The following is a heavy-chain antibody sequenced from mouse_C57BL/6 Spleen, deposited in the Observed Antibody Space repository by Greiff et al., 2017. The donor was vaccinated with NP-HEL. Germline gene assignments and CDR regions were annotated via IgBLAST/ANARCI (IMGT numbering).Heavy chain of an antibody. CDR1: GYTFTSYW. Sequence: QVHVKQPGAELVKPGASVKLSCKASGYTFTSYWMQWVKQRPGQGLEWIGEIDPSDSYTNYNQKFKGKATLTVDTSSSTAYMQLSSLTSEDSAVYYCARDYTEFAYWGQGTLVTVSA. J-gene: IGHJ3*01. CDR2: IDPSDSYT. CDR3: ARDYTEFAY. D-gene: IGHD2-4*01. V-gene: IGHV1-50*01.